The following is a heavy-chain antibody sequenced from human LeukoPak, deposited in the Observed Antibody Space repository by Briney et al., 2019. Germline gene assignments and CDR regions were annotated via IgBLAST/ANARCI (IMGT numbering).Heavy chain of an antibody. CDR3: ARDIVSGSGSLDY. V-gene: IGHV3-74*01. J-gene: IGHJ4*02. CDR2: VKSDGSNP. Sequence: GGSLRLSCAASRCSFTNYWMHRVRQAPGKGLVWVSRVKSDGSNPSYADSVKGRFTISRDNAENMLYLQMNTLGAEDTAVYYCARDIVSGSGSLDYWGQGTLVTVSS. D-gene: IGHD3-10*01. CDR1: RCSFTNYW.